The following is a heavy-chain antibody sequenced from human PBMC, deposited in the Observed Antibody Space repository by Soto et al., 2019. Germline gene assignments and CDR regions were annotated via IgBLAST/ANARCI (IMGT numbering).Heavy chain of an antibody. J-gene: IGHJ4*02. Sequence: PGGSLRLSCAASGFTFSSYEMNWGRQAPGKGLEWVSYISSSCSTIYYADSVKGRFTSSRDNAKNSLYLQMNSLRAEDTAVYYCARVGYRIAVTGGLDYWGQGTLVSVSS. V-gene: IGHV3-48*03. CDR3: ARVGYRIAVTGGLDY. CDR2: ISSSCSTI. D-gene: IGHD6-13*01. CDR1: GFTFSSYE.